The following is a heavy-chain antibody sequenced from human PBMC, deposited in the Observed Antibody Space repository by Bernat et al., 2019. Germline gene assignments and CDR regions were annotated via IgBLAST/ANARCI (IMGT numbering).Heavy chain of an antibody. CDR2: IYSGGST. J-gene: IGHJ4*02. CDR3: AKEVMGIDFDY. CDR1: GFTVSSNY. Sequence: EVQLVETGGGLIQPGGSLRLSCAASGFTVSSNYMSWVRQAPGKGLEWVSVIYSGGSTYYADSVKGRFTISRDNSKNTLYLQMNSLRAEDTAVYYCAKEVMGIDFDYWGQGTLVTVSS. V-gene: IGHV3-53*02. D-gene: IGHD2-8*01.